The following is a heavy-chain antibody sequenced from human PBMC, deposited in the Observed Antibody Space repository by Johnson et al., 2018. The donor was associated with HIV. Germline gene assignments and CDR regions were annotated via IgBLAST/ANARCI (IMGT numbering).Heavy chain of an antibody. CDR3: TRLPSGYSRYAFDI. D-gene: IGHD5-18*01. V-gene: IGHV3-30-3*01. CDR2: ISYDGSNK. Sequence: QVHLVESGGGLVQPGGSLRLSCAASGFTFSSYAMHWVRQAPGKGLEWVAVISYDGSNKYYADSVKGRFTISRDNSKNTLYLEMNSLRAEGPAVYYCTRLPSGYSRYAFDIWGQVTMVTVSS. J-gene: IGHJ3*02. CDR1: GFTFSSYA.